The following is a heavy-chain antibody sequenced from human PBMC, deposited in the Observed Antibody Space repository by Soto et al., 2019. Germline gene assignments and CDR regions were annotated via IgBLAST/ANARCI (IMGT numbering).Heavy chain of an antibody. Sequence: SVKVSCKASGGTFSSYAISWVRQAPGQGLEWMGGIIPIFGTANYAQKFQGRVTITADESTSTAYMELSSLRSEDTAVYYCARVFSERYSSSWYTVNYYGMDVWGQGTTVTVSS. CDR2: IIPIFGTA. V-gene: IGHV1-69*13. D-gene: IGHD6-13*01. CDR1: GGTFSSYA. CDR3: ARVFSERYSSSWYTVNYYGMDV. J-gene: IGHJ6*02.